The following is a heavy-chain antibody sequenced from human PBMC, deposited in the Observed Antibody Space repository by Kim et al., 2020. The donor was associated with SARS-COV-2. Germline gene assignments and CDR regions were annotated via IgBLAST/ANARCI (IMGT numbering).Heavy chain of an antibody. Sequence: ASVKVSCKASGYTFTSYAMHWVRQAPGQRLEWMGWINAGNGNTKYSQKFQGRVTITRDTSASTAYMELSSLRSEDTAVYYCARGRIQLWFPSDYWGQGTLVTVSS. CDR2: INAGNGNT. V-gene: IGHV1-3*01. J-gene: IGHJ4*02. CDR1: GYTFTSYA. D-gene: IGHD5-18*01. CDR3: ARGRIQLWFPSDY.